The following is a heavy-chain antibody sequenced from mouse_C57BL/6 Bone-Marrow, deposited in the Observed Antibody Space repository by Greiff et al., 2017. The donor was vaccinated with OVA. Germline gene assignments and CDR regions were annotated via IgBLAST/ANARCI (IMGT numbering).Heavy chain of an antibody. CDR2: INSDGGST. CDR1: EYEFPSHD. Sequence: EVQLQQSGGGLVQPGESLKLSCESNEYEFPSHDMSWVRKTPEKRLELVAAINSDGGSTYYPDTMERRFIISRDNTKKTLYLQRSSLRSEDTALYYCARRAPYYGSSHWYFDVWGTGTTVTVSS. V-gene: IGHV5-2*01. D-gene: IGHD1-1*01. J-gene: IGHJ1*03. CDR3: ARRAPYYGSSHWYFDV.